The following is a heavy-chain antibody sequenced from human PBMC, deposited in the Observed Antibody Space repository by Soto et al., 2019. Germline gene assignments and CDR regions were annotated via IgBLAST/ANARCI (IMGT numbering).Heavy chain of an antibody. CDR1: GGSFSGYC. CDR3: AGGSREI. CDR2: ISHSGIT. J-gene: IGHJ3*02. Sequence: QVQLQQWGAGLWKPSETLSLTCAVYGGSFSGYCWYWIRQPPGKGLEWIGEISHSGITNYNPSLKSRVTMSVDTSKNQFSLKLSSVTAADTAVYYCAGGSREIWGQGTMVTVSS. V-gene: IGHV4-34*01.